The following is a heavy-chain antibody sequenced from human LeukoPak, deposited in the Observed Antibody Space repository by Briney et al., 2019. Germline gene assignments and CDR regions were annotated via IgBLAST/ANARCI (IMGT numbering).Heavy chain of an antibody. J-gene: IGHJ4*02. D-gene: IGHD1-26*01. Sequence: GRSLRLSCAASGFTFSSYGMHWVRQAPGKGLEGVAVISYDGSNKYYADSVKGRFTISRDNSKNTLYLQMNSLRAEDTAVYYCAKAIVGATTGDYWGQGTLVTVSS. CDR2: ISYDGSNK. CDR3: AKAIVGATTGDY. V-gene: IGHV3-30*18. CDR1: GFTFSSYG.